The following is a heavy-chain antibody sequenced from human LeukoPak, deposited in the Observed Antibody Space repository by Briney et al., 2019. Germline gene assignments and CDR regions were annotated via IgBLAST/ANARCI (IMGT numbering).Heavy chain of an antibody. CDR1: GFTFSGYA. D-gene: IGHD4-11*01. J-gene: IGHJ5*02. CDR2: ISYDGTNK. CDR3: ARDPYSNYVGGVYNWFDP. V-gene: IGHV3-30*01. Sequence: GRSLRLSCAPSGFTFSGYAMHWVRQAPGKGLEWVAVISYDGTNKNYLDSVKGRFTISRDNSKNTLYLQMNSLRAEDTAVYYCARDPYSNYVGGVYNWFDPWGQGTLVTVSS.